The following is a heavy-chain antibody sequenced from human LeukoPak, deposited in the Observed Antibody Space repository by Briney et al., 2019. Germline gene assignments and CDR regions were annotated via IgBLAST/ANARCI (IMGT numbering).Heavy chain of an antibody. CDR2: ISSSSSTI. V-gene: IGHV3-48*01. J-gene: IGHJ3*02. CDR1: GFTFSSYS. Sequence: GGSLRLSCAASGFTFSSYSMNWVRQAPGKGLGWVSYISSSSSTIYYAASVKGRFTISRDNAKNSLYLQINGLRAEDTAVYYCAREGPNDAFDIWGQGTMVTVSS. CDR3: AREGPNDAFDI.